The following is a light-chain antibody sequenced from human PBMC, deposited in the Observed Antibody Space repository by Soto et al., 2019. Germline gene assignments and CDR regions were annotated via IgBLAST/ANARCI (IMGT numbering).Light chain of an antibody. Sequence: EIVLKPSSGTLFLSSGERSHLPFRASRSVSSNYLAWYQQKPGRAPRLLIYDTSSRATGVPDRFSGSGSGTEFTLTISRLEPEDFAVYYCQHYGSSPWTFGQGTKVDIK. CDR1: RSVSSNY. J-gene: IGKJ1*01. V-gene: IGKV3-20*01. CDR3: QHYGSSPWT. CDR2: DTS.